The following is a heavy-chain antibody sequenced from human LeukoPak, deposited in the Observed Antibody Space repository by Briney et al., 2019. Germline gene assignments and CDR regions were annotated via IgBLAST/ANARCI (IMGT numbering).Heavy chain of an antibody. Sequence: PGGSLRLSCAASGFSVNSNYMTWVRQAPRQGLELDSVLYTGGNPYYAESVQGRFSISRDNSRNTLYLQMNSLRAEDTAVYYCARGFYFVGRQPAYAFDFWGLGTLVTVSS. CDR1: GFSVNSNY. V-gene: IGHV3-53*01. CDR2: LYTGGNP. J-gene: IGHJ4*02. D-gene: IGHD3-10*02. CDR3: ARGFYFVGRQPAYAFDF.